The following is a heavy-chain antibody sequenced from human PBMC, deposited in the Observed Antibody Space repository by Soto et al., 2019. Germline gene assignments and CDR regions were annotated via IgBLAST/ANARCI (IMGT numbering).Heavy chain of an antibody. CDR1: GGSVTNSSYY. D-gene: IGHD4-17*01. V-gene: IGHV4-39*01. J-gene: IGHJ4*02. Sequence: LSLPCTVSGGSVTNSSYYWGWIRQSPGKGLEWIGSVYYRGRSYSKSSVKSRVTISVDTSKNRFSLSLNSVTASDTAVYFCVSQRTTVPTQAYFDYWGPGALVTVSS. CDR2: VYYRGRS. CDR3: VSQRTTVPTQAYFDY.